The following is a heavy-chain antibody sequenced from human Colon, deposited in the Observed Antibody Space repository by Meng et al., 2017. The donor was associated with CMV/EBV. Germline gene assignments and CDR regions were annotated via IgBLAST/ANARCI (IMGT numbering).Heavy chain of an antibody. CDR1: GGSMSSYY. CDR2: IYSGGST. CDR3: VRTWDY. V-gene: IGHV4-59*01. J-gene: IGHJ4*02. Sequence: SETLSLTCNVSGGSMSSYYWTWIRQPPGKGLEWIGYIYSGGSTNYNPSLKSRLTISVDTSKNQISLKLSSVTAADTAMYYCVRTWDYWGQGTLVTVSS.